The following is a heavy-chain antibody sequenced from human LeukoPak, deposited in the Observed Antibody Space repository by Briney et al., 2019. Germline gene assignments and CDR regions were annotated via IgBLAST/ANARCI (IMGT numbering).Heavy chain of an antibody. Sequence: ASVKVSCKASGYTFSGHYLHWVRQAPGQGLEWMGWTIPNIGDTNHAQKIQGRVTMTRDTSINTVYMELSRLISDDMAVYYCVRGEGYTSTRPFDYWGQGTPVTVSS. CDR2: TIPNIGDT. CDR3: VRGEGYTSTRPFDY. V-gene: IGHV1-2*02. D-gene: IGHD2-2*02. CDR1: GYTFSGHY. J-gene: IGHJ4*02.